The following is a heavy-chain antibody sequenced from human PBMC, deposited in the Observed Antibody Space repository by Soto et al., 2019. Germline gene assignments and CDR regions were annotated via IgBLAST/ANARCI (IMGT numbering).Heavy chain of an antibody. Sequence: SQTPSLTCAISGDSVSSNSAASNWISQSPSRGLEWLGRTYYRSKWYNDYAVSVKSRITINPDTSKNQFSLQLNSVTPEDMAVYYCARAPYFGVASFDYWGQGTLVTVSS. J-gene: IGHJ4*02. CDR2: TYYRSKWYN. V-gene: IGHV6-1*01. CDR3: ARAPYFGVASFDY. CDR1: GDSVSSNSAA. D-gene: IGHD3-3*01.